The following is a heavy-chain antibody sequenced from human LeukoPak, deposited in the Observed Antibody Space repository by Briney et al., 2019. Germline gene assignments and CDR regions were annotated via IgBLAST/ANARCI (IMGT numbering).Heavy chain of an antibody. Sequence: GGSLRLSCAASGFTFSSYGMHWVRQAPGKGLEWVAFIRYDGSNKYYADSVKGRFTISRDNSKNTLYLQMNSLRAEDTAVYYCAKDSGLEWLLGYFDYWGQGTLVTVSS. CDR3: AKDSGLEWLLGYFDY. V-gene: IGHV3-30*02. D-gene: IGHD3-3*01. J-gene: IGHJ4*02. CDR2: IRYDGSNK. CDR1: GFTFSSYG.